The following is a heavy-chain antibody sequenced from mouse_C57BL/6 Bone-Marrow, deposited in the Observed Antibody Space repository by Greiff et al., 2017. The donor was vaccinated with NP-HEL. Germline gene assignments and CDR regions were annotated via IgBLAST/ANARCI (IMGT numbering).Heavy chain of an antibody. J-gene: IGHJ2*01. CDR3: ARSYGSGYFDY. V-gene: IGHV1-85*01. Sequence: QVQLKESGSELVKPGASVKLSCKASGYTFTSYDINWVKQRPGQGLEWIGWIYPRDGSTKYNEKFKGKATLTVDTSSSTAYMELHSLTSEDSAVYFCARSYGSGYFDYWGQGTTLTVSS. CDR2: IYPRDGST. CDR1: GYTFTSYD. D-gene: IGHD1-1*01.